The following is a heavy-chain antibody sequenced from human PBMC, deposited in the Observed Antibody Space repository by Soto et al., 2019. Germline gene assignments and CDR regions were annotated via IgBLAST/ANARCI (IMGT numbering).Heavy chain of an antibody. J-gene: IGHJ4*02. Sequence: QVQLVESGGGVVQSGTSLRLSCAASGFTFSRYCIHWVRRAPGKGLEWVAVISYDGTRKYYADPVRGRFTISGDNSKSTLYLQMDGLRPEDTAMYYCVRDRLPGGVYYFDYWGQGTLVGVSS. V-gene: IGHV3-30*04. CDR1: GFTFSRYC. CDR2: ISYDGTRK. D-gene: IGHD3-16*01. CDR3: VRDRLPGGVYYFDY.